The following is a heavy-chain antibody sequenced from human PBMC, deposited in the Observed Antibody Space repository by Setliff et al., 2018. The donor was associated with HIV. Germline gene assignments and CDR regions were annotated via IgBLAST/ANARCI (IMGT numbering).Heavy chain of an antibody. D-gene: IGHD5-12*01. J-gene: IGHJ5*02. Sequence: ASVKVSCKVSGYTLTELSMNWVRQAPGKGLEWMGGFDPEDGETIYAQKFQGRVTMTEDTSTDTAYMELSSLRSEDTAVYYCAKDIPGPAIKSGRIKNWFDPWGEGTLVTVSS. CDR3: AKDIPGPAIKSGRIKNWFDP. V-gene: IGHV1-24*01. CDR1: GYTLTELS. CDR2: FDPEDGET.